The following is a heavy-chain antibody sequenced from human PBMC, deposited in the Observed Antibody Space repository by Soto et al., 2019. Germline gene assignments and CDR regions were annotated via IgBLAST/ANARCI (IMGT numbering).Heavy chain of an antibody. CDR1: GGSISGGY. CDR2: ITHSGNT. D-gene: IGHD2-15*01. CDR3: AVLRGYAGSQIDY. Sequence: SETLSLTCTVSGGSISGGYWSWIRQPPGKGLEWIGYITHSGNTNYNPSVKSRVTLSVDTPKNQFSLRLSSVTTADTAVYYCAVLRGYAGSQIDYWGQGTLVTVSS. J-gene: IGHJ4*02. V-gene: IGHV4-59*01.